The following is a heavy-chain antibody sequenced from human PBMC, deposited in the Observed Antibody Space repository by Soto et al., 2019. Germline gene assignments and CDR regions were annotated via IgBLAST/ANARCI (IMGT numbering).Heavy chain of an antibody. CDR1: GFTFSSYS. D-gene: IGHD2-15*01. V-gene: IGHV3-21*01. CDR3: ARDPATAYGMDV. CDR2: ISSSSSYI. Sequence: GGSLRLSCAASGFTFSSYSMNWVRQAPGKGLEWVSSISSSSSYIYYADSVKGRFTISRDNAKNSLYLQMNSLRVEDTAVYYCARDPATAYGMDVWGQGTTVTVSS. J-gene: IGHJ6*02.